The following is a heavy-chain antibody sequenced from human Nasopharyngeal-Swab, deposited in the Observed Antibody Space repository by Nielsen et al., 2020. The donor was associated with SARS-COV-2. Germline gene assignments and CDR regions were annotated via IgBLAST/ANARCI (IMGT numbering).Heavy chain of an antibody. CDR2: INHSGST. Sequence: SQTLSLTCAVYGGSFSGYYWSWIRQPPGKGLEWIGEINHSGSTNYNPSLKSRVTISVDTSKNQFSLKLSSVTAADTAVYYCARGGSSSWYYYYYGMDVWGQETTVTVSS. J-gene: IGHJ6*02. CDR3: ARGGSSSWYYYYYGMDV. D-gene: IGHD6-13*01. V-gene: IGHV4-34*01. CDR1: GGSFSGYY.